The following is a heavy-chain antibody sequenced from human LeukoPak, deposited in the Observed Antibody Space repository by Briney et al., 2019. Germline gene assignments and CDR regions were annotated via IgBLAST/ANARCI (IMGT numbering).Heavy chain of an antibody. V-gene: IGHV7-4-1*02. CDR1: GYTFTSYT. J-gene: IGHJ6*02. CDR3: ARDPYSSGWYTSNQDYYYYSMDV. D-gene: IGHD6-19*01. Sequence: ASVKVSCKASGYTFTSYTMNWVRQAPGQGLEWMGWINTNTGNPTYAQGFTGRFVFSLDTSVSTAYLQISSLKAEDTAVYYCARDPYSSGWYTSNQDYYYYSMDVWGQGTTVTVSS. CDR2: INTNTGNP.